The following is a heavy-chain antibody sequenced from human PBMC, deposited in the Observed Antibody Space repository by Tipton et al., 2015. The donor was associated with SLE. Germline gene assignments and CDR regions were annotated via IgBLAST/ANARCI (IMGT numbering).Heavy chain of an antibody. Sequence: TLSLTCAVYGGSFSGHYLRWMRQPPGKGRGWIGEINQNGSTNYKPSLKSRLIMSVDASKNQFSPKLSSVTAADAAIYYCAGAVGTAAGLRDYWGQGTLVTVSS. V-gene: IGHV4-34*01. CDR1: GGSFSGHY. J-gene: IGHJ4*02. CDR2: INQNGST. D-gene: IGHD6-13*01. CDR3: AGAVGTAAGLRDY.